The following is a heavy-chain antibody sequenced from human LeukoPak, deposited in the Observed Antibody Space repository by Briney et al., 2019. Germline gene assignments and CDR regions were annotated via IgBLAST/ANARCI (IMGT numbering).Heavy chain of an antibody. CDR3: ARDQMDDCSGGSCYSPLNYFDY. CDR2: ISYDGSNK. CDR1: GFTFSSYA. D-gene: IGHD2-15*01. J-gene: IGHJ4*02. V-gene: IGHV3-30-3*01. Sequence: GRSLRLSCAASGFTFSSYAMHWVRQAPGKGLEWVAVISYDGSNKYYADSVKGRFTISRDNSKSTLYLQMNSLRAEDTAVYYCARDQMDDCSGGSCYSPLNYFDYWGQGTLVTVSS.